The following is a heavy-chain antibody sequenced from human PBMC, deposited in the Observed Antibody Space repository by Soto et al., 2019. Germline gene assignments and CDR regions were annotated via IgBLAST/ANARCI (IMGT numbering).Heavy chain of an antibody. CDR1: GGSVTSAGYY. CDR2: NHYSGNT. V-gene: IGHV4-61*08. Sequence: PSETLSLTCTVSGGSVTSAGYYGIWMRQPPGKVLEWIGYNHYSGNTDYNPSLKSRVTISVDTSKNQFSLKLRSVTPADTAIYYCAKVDVRVTSRRYFDYWGQGTLVTVSS. CDR3: AKVDVRVTSRRYFDY. J-gene: IGHJ4*02. D-gene: IGHD3-9*01.